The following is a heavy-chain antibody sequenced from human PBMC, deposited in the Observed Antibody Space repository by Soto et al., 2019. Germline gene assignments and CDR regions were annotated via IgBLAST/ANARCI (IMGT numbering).Heavy chain of an antibody. D-gene: IGHD3-22*01. J-gene: IGHJ3*02. V-gene: IGHV3-23*01. CDR3: AKVTSERYYDTDDAFDI. CDR1: GFTFSSCA. Sequence: GGSLRLSCAASGFTFSSCAMSWVRQAPGKGLEWVSAISGSGGSTYYADSVKGRFTISRDNSKNTLYLQMNSLRAEDTAVYYCAKVTSERYYDTDDAFDIWGQGTMVTVSS. CDR2: ISGSGGST.